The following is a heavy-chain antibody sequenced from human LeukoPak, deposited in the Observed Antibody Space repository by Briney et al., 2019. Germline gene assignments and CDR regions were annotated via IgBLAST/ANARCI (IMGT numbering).Heavy chain of an antibody. CDR3: ARAETLAAIYFDF. Sequence: SETLSLTCSVSGGSISPYYWSWFRQPPGKGLEWIGYIFHSGITTYNPSLKSRVTISLDSSKNQFFLMLTSVTAADTAMYYCARAETLAAIYFDFWGQGSLVTVSS. CDR1: GGSISPYY. V-gene: IGHV4-59*01. D-gene: IGHD6-25*01. CDR2: IFHSGIT. J-gene: IGHJ4*02.